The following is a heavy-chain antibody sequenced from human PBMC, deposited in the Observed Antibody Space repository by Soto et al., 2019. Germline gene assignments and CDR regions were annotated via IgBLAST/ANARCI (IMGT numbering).Heavy chain of an antibody. J-gene: IGHJ3*02. V-gene: IGHV4-59*01. CDR1: GGSISSYY. Sequence: PSETLSLTCTVSGGSISSYYWSWIRQPPEKGLEWIGYIYYSGSTNYNPSLKSRVTISVDTSKNQFSLKLSSVTAADTAVYYCARAAHPSDYCSGGSCYSGAFDIWGQGTMVTVSS. CDR3: ARAAHPSDYCSGGSCYSGAFDI. D-gene: IGHD2-15*01. CDR2: IYYSGST.